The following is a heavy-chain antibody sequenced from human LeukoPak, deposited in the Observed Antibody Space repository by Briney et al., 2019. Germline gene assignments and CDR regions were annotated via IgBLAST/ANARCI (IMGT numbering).Heavy chain of an antibody. Sequence: PGGSLRLSCAASRFTVSSNYMSWVRRAPGKGLEWVSVIYSGGSTYYADSVKGRFTISRDNSKNTLYLQMNSLRAEDTAVYYCARDFWSGSYYWGQGTLVTVSS. D-gene: IGHD3-3*01. CDR1: RFTVSSNY. V-gene: IGHV3-66*02. CDR3: ARDFWSGSYY. CDR2: IYSGGST. J-gene: IGHJ4*02.